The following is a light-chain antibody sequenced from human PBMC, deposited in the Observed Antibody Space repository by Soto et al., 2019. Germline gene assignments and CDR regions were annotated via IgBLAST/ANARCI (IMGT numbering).Light chain of an antibody. CDR1: QSIRSW. J-gene: IGKJ1*01. CDR2: KAS. V-gene: IGKV1-5*03. Sequence: DIQMTQSPSTLSAYVGDRVTITCRASQSIRSWLAWYQQKPGKAPKLLIYKASILESGVPSRFSGSGSGPEFTLTISSLQPDDFATYYCQQYNTYWTFGQGTKVEIK. CDR3: QQYNTYWT.